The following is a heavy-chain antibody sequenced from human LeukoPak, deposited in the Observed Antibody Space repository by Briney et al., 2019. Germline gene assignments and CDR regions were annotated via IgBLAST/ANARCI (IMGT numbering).Heavy chain of an antibody. J-gene: IGHJ4*02. CDR1: GFTFSSYA. Sequence: GGSLRLSCAASGFTFSSYAMSWVRQAPGKGLEWVSAISGSGGSTYYADSVTGRSTISRDNSKNTLYLQMNSLRAEDTAVYYCAHLRIFGVPSIPEEDYWGQGTLVTVSS. CDR2: ISGSGGST. D-gene: IGHD3-3*01. V-gene: IGHV3-23*01. CDR3: AHLRIFGVPSIPEEDY.